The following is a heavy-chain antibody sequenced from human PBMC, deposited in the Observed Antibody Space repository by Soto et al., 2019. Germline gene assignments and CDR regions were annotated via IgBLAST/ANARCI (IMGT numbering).Heavy chain of an antibody. J-gene: IGHJ4*02. D-gene: IGHD3-22*01. V-gene: IGHV1-69*01. CDR1: GGTFSSYA. CDR2: IIPIFGTA. Sequence: QVQLVQSGAEVKKPGSSVKVSCKASGGTFSSYAISWLRQAPGQGLEWMGGIIPIFGTANYAQKFQGRVTITADESTSKAXXXLSXXXXXXXXXXXXXXXINSYYYDSSGSFDYWGQGTLVTVSS. CDR3: XXXINSYYYDSSGSFDY.